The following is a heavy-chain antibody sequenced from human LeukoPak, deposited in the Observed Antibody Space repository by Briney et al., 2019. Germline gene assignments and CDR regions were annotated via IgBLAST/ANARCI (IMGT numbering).Heavy chain of an antibody. CDR3: AAALDFDHSIISDY. J-gene: IGHJ4*02. V-gene: IGHV1-2*02. CDR2: INLNSGGS. CDR1: GYTFTGYY. D-gene: IGHD4-11*01. Sequence: ASVKVSCKTSGYTFTGYYMHWVRQAPGQGLQWMGWINLNSGGSNYAQRFQGRVTMTRDTSISTGYMELRRLRSDDTAIYYCAAALDFDHSIISDYWGQGTLVTVSS.